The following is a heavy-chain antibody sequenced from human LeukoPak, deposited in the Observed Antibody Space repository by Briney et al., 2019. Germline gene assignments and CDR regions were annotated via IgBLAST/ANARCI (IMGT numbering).Heavy chain of an antibody. CDR3: ARERGDAFDI. V-gene: IGHV3-21*01. D-gene: IGHD3-10*01. CDR2: ISSSSNYI. Sequence: GGSLRLSCAASGFTFSTYGMNWVRQAPGKGLEWVSFISSSSNYIYYADSVKGRFTISRDNAKNSLYLQMNSLRAEDTAVYYCARERGDAFDIWGQGTMVTVSS. J-gene: IGHJ3*02. CDR1: GFTFSTYG.